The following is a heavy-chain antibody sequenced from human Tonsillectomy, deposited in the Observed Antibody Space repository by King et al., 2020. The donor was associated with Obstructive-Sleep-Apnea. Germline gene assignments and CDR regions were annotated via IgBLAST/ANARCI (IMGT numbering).Heavy chain of an antibody. CDR2: IWPGTSET. D-gene: IGHD3-16*01. CDR3: TRSHGAF. CDR1: GYNFSKYW. V-gene: IGHV5-51*01. Sequence: QLVQSGAEVKEPGEPLQISCKGSGYNFSKYWIVWVRQMPGKGLEWMGIIWPGTSETTYSPSFQGPVTMSADKSIPTAYLQWSSLKASDTAMYYCTRSHGAFWGQGSLVTVSA. J-gene: IGHJ4*02.